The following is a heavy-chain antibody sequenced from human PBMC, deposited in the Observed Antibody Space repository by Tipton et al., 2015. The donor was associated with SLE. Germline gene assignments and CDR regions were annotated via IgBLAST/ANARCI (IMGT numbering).Heavy chain of an antibody. CDR3: ARTGELFDY. CDR1: GGSISSYY. CDR2: IYYSGST. J-gene: IGHJ4*02. Sequence: TLSLTCTVSGGSISSYYWSWIRQPPGKGLEWIGYIYYSGSTNYNPSLKSRVTISVDTSKNQFSLKLSSVTAADTAVYYCARTGELFDYWGQGTLVTASS. D-gene: IGHD1-26*01. V-gene: IGHV4-59*01.